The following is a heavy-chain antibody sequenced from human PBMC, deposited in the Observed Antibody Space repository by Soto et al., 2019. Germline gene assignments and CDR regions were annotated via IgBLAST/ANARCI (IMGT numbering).Heavy chain of an antibody. CDR1: GGSITSHDFY. D-gene: IGHD2-15*01. CDR2: ISYSGST. V-gene: IGHV4-39*01. CDR3: ARVPYSGYFVNKPYYFDY. J-gene: IGHJ4*02. Sequence: SETLSLTCSVSGGSITSHDFYWGWIRRPPGQGLEWIGSISYSGSTYYNPSLKSRVTISVDTSKNQFSLKLSSVTAADTAVYYCARVPYSGYFVNKPYYFDYWGQGTLVTVSS.